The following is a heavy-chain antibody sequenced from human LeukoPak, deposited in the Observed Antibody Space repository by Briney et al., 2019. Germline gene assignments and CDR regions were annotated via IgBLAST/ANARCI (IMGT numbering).Heavy chain of an antibody. D-gene: IGHD3-9*01. CDR2: IWYDGSNK. V-gene: IGHV3-33*08. CDR3: ARSRGYYDILTGLDY. Sequence: SGGSLRLSCAASGFTFSSYSMNWVRQAPGKGLEWVAVIWYDGSNKYYADSVKGRFTISRDNSKNTLYLQMNSLRAEDTAVYYCARSRGYYDILTGLDYWGQGTLVTVSS. J-gene: IGHJ4*02. CDR1: GFTFSSYS.